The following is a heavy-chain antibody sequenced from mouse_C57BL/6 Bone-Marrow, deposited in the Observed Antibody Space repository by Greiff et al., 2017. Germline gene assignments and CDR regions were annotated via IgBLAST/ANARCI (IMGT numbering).Heavy chain of an antibody. J-gene: IGHJ2*01. CDR1: GFTFSSYA. V-gene: IGHV5-4*01. D-gene: IGHD1-1*01. CDR3: ARDYGSSLYYFDY. CDR2: ISDGGSYT. Sequence: EVQGVESGGGLVKPGGSLKLSCAASGFTFSSYAMSWVRQTPEKRLEWVATISDGGSYTYYPDNVKGRFTISRDNAKNNLYLQMSHLKSEDTAMYYCARDYGSSLYYFDYWGQGTTLTVSS.